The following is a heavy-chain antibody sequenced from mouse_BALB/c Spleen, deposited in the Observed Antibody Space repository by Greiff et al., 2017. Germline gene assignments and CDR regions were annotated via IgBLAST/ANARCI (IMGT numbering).Heavy chain of an antibody. CDR2: ISYSGST. CDR3: ARDGKGY. CDR1: GYSITSDYA. V-gene: IGHV3-2*02. J-gene: IGHJ2*01. D-gene: IGHD2-1*01. Sequence: EVQLQQSGPGLVKPSQSLSLTCTVTGYSITSDYAWNWIRQFPGNKLEWMGYISYSGSTSYNPSLKSRISITRDTSKNQFFLQLNSVTTEDTATYYCARDGKGYWGQGTTLTVSS.